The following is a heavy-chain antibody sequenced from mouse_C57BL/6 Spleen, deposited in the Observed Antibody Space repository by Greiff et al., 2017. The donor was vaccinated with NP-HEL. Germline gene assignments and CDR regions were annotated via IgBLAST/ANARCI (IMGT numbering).Heavy chain of an antibody. D-gene: IGHD2-3*01. V-gene: IGHV1-50*01. CDR1: GYTFTSYW. Sequence: QVQLQQPGAELVKPGASVKLSCKASGYTFTSYWMQWVKQRPGQGLEWIGEIDPSDSYTNYNQKFKGKATLTVDTSSSTAYMQLSSLTSEDSAVYYCARFDGYPFAYWGQGTLVTVSA. J-gene: IGHJ3*01. CDR2: IDPSDSYT. CDR3: ARFDGYPFAY.